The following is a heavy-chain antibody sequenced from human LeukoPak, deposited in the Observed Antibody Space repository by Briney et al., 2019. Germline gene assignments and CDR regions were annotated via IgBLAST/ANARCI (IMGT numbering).Heavy chain of an antibody. CDR3: AREGRGDGVVIIDY. V-gene: IGHV1-2*02. CDR1: GYTFTSYA. J-gene: IGHJ4*02. CDR2: INPNSGGT. D-gene: IGHD3-3*01. Sequence: ASVKVSCKASGYTFTSYAMHWVRQAPGQRLEWMGWINPNSGGTNYAQKFQGRVTMTRDTSISTAYMELSRLRSDDTAVYYCAREGRGDGVVIIDYWGQGTLVTVSS.